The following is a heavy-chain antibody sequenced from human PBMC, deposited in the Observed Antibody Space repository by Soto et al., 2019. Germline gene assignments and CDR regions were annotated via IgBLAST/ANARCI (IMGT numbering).Heavy chain of an antibody. CDR1: GGSISSSSYY. CDR3: AGAEYSSSWYYFDY. D-gene: IGHD6-13*01. CDR2: IYYSGST. J-gene: IGHJ4*02. Sequence: QLQLQESGPGLVKPSETLSLTCTVSGGSISSSSYYWGWIRQPPGKGLEWIGSIYYSGSTYYNPSRRSRVTMSVDTSKTHFAVNLSSVTAADTAVYSWAGAEYSSSWYYFDYWGQGTLVTVSS. V-gene: IGHV4-39*02.